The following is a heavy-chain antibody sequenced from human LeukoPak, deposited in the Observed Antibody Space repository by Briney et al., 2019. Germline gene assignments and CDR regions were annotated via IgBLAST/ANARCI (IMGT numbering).Heavy chain of an antibody. CDR1: GGTFSNYA. J-gene: IGHJ4*02. D-gene: IGHD3-22*01. Sequence: ASVKVSCKASGGTFSNYAISWVRQAPGQGLEWMGRIIPIFGSANYAQKFQGRVTITTDESTSTAYMELSSLRSEDTAVYYCAREYYDTSHYYFDYWGQGTLVTVSS. CDR2: IIPIFGSA. CDR3: AREYYDTSHYYFDY. V-gene: IGHV1-69*05.